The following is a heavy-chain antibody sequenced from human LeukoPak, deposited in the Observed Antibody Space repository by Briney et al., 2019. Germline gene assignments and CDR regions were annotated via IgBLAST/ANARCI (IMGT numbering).Heavy chain of an antibody. V-gene: IGHV3-21*01. CDR2: ISTSSSSI. J-gene: IGHJ4*02. CDR1: GFMFTRFT. D-gene: IGHD5-18*01. CDR3: ARESYGSDY. Sequence: GGSLRLSCAASGFMFTRFTMNWVSQAPGKGLEWVSSISTSSSSIYYADSVKGRYTVSRDIAKNSLYLQMNSLRAEDTAVYYCARESYGSDYWGQGTLVTVSS.